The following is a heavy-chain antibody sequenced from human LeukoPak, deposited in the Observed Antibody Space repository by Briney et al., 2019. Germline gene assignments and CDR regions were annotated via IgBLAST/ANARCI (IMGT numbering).Heavy chain of an antibody. CDR1: LFTFDEFA. CDR3: AKNIGGSYASYYYFGMDV. V-gene: IGHV3-9*01. J-gene: IGHJ6*02. Sequence: PGGSLRLSCAASLFTFDEFAMHWVRPAPGKGLEWVAGILWNSESLGYADSVRGRFTISRHNANNSLYLQMSSLRAEDTALYYCAKNIGGSYASYYYFGMDVWGQGTAVTVSS. D-gene: IGHD1-26*01. CDR2: ILWNSESL.